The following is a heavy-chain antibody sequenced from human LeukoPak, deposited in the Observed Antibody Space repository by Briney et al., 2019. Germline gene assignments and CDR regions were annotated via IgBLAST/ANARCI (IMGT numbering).Heavy chain of an antibody. Sequence: PGGSLRLSCAASGFTFSDYYMSWIRQAPGKGLEWVSYISSSSSYTNYADSVKGRFTISRDNAKNSLYLQMNSLRAEDTAVYYCARSPGVVVPADHYYFDYWGQGTLVTVSS. J-gene: IGHJ4*02. CDR3: ARSPGVVVPADHYYFDY. V-gene: IGHV3-11*06. CDR1: GFTFSDYY. CDR2: ISSSSSYT. D-gene: IGHD2-2*01.